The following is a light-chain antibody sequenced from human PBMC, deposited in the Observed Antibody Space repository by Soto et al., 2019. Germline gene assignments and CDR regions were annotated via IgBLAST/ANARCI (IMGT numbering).Light chain of an antibody. J-gene: IGKJ5*01. V-gene: IGKV1-33*01. Sequence: DIQMTQSPSSLSASVGDRVTITCQASQDITTYLNWYQQKPGKAPKLLIHDSSNLETGVPSRFSGSGSGTYFSFTISRLQPEDIATYYCQQYDTLPLTFGQGTRLEIK. CDR1: QDITTY. CDR3: QQYDTLPLT. CDR2: DSS.